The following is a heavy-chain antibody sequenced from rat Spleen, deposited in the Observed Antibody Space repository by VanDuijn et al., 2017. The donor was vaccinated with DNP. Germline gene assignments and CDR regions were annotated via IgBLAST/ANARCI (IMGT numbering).Heavy chain of an antibody. CDR3: AGRPPPTRGPFDY. D-gene: IGHD1-4*01. Sequence: EVQLVESGGGLVQPGRSLKLSCAVSGITFSDHNMAWVRQAPKKSLEWVATISYDGSDNYYRDSMKGRFTISRDNAKSTLYLQMDSLRSEDTATYYCAGRPPPTRGPFDYWGQGVTVTVSS. J-gene: IGHJ2*01. V-gene: IGHV5-7*01. CDR1: GITFSDHN. CDR2: ISYDGSDN.